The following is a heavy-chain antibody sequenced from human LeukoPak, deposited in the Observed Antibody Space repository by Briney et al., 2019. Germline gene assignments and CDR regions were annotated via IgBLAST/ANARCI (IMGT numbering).Heavy chain of an antibody. CDR3: ATLRYSHGYET. Sequence: PSETLSLTCTVSDISSYYWSWIRQPPEKGLEWIGYVYYDGRSNNNSSLRRRVTMSLDTSKNQFSLKLSSVTAADTAVYYCATLRYSHGYETWGQGTLVTVSS. D-gene: IGHD5-12*01. V-gene: IGHV4-59*08. CDR1: DISSYY. CDR2: VYYDGRS. J-gene: IGHJ4*02.